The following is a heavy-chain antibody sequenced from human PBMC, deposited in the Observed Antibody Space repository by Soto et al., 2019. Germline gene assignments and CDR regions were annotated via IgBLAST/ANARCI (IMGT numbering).Heavy chain of an antibody. D-gene: IGHD4-17*01. Sequence: ASVKVSCKASGGTFSSYAISWVRQAPGQGLEWMGWIIANNGTTNYAQKLQGRVTMTTDTSTSTAYMELRSLRSDDTAVYYCARDVGDYPLYVYWGQGTLVTVSS. CDR1: GGTFSSYA. V-gene: IGHV1-18*01. J-gene: IGHJ4*02. CDR2: IIANNGTT. CDR3: ARDVGDYPLYVY.